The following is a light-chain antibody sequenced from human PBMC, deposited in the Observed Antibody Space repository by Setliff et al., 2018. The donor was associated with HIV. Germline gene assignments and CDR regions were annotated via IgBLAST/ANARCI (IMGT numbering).Light chain of an antibody. V-gene: IGKV3-11*01. CDR3: QQRSNSFT. J-gene: IGKJ5*01. CDR2: DAS. Sequence: EIVLTQSPATLSLSPGERATLSCRASQSVSSYLVWYQQKPGQAPRLLIYDASTRATGIPARFSGSGSATDFTLTISSLEPEDFAVYYCQQRSNSFTFGQGTRLEIK. CDR1: QSVSSY.